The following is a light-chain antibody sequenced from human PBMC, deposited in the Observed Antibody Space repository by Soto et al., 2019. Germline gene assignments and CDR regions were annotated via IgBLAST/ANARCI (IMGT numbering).Light chain of an antibody. CDR3: SSYTSHNTPWV. J-gene: IGLJ3*02. V-gene: IGLV2-14*01. CDR1: SSDVGGFDF. CDR2: EVS. Sequence: QSALTQPPSASGSPGQSVTITCSGTSSDVGGFDFVSWYQHHPGKAPQLLVYEVSNRPSRVSSRFSGSKSGTTASLTISGLQAEDEADYYCSSYTSHNTPWVFGGGTKVTVL.